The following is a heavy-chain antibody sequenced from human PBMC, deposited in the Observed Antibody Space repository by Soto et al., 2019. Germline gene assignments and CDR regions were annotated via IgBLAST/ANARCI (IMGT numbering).Heavy chain of an antibody. D-gene: IGHD3-3*01. V-gene: IGHV4-59*11. Sequence: SETLCLPCTVSGGTISSHCWSWIRQPQGKGLKWIGYIYYSGSTNYNPSLKRRVTISVDTSNSQFSLRLSSVPSADTAVYFCSRVRLWEWYIWFDPWGQGTLVTVSS. CDR2: IYYSGST. CDR1: GGTISSHC. CDR3: SRVRLWEWYIWFDP. J-gene: IGHJ5*02.